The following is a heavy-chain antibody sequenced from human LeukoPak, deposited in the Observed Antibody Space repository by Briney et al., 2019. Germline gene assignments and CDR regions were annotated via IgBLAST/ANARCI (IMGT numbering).Heavy chain of an antibody. D-gene: IGHD3-16*02. V-gene: IGHV4-34*01. CDR2: INHSGST. CDR3: ARETLEYYEYVWGSYRYDAFDI. CDR1: GGSFSGYY. J-gene: IGHJ3*02. Sequence: SETLSLTCAVYGGSFSGYYWSWIRQPPGKGLEWIGEINHSGSTNYNPSLKSRVTISVDTSKNQFSLKLSSVTAADTAVYYCARETLEYYEYVWGSYRYDAFDIWGQGTMVTVSS.